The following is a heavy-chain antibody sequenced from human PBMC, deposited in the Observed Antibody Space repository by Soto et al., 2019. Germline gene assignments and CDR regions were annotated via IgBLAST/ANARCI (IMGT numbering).Heavy chain of an antibody. V-gene: IGHV3-33*01. CDR1: GFTFSSYG. D-gene: IGHD2-2*02. CDR2: IWYDGSNK. Sequence: GGSLRLSCAASGFTFSSYGMHWVRQAPGKGLEWVAVIWYDGSNKYYADSVKGRFTISRDNSKNTLYLQMNSLRAEDTAVYYCARREYQLLYDYYYYYGMDVWGQGTTVTVSS. CDR3: ARREYQLLYDYYYYYGMDV. J-gene: IGHJ6*02.